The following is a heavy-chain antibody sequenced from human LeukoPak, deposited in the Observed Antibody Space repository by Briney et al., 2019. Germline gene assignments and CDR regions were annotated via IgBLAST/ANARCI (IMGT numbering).Heavy chain of an antibody. Sequence: GGSLRLSCAASGFTFSHYWMNWVRQAPGKGLEWVANIKQDGSKKSYVDSVKGRFTISRDNAKNSLYLQMNSLRAEDTAIYYCTRVGYIDEGIDYWGQGTLVTVSS. D-gene: IGHD5-24*01. V-gene: IGHV3-7*04. J-gene: IGHJ4*02. CDR1: GFTFSHYW. CDR3: TRVGYIDEGIDY. CDR2: IKQDGSKK.